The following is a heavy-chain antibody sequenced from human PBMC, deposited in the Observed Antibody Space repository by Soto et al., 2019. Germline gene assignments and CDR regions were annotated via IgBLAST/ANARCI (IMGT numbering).Heavy chain of an antibody. CDR2: ISYDGSNK. Sequence: GGSLRLSCAASGFTFSSYGMHWVRQAPGKGLEWVAVISYDGSNKYYADSVKGRFTISRDNSKNTLYLQMNSLRAEDTAVYYCAKDLGGEVTMVRGVAWYYYYGMDVWGQGTTVTVSS. V-gene: IGHV3-30*18. D-gene: IGHD3-10*01. J-gene: IGHJ6*02. CDR1: GFTFSSYG. CDR3: AKDLGGEVTMVRGVAWYYYYGMDV.